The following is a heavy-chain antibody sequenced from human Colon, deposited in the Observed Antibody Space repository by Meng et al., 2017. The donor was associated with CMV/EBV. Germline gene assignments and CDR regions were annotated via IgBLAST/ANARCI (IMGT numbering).Heavy chain of an antibody. Sequence: GESLKISCTASGFTFNSYALSWVRQPPGKGLQWVAAVTGSGAITYFADSVKGRFSISRDNSKNTVHLQMNSLRADDTAVYYCASTARLDYWGQGTLVTVSS. CDR3: ASTARLDY. CDR1: GFTFNSYA. CDR2: VTGSGAIT. V-gene: IGHV3-23*01. D-gene: IGHD5-18*01. J-gene: IGHJ4*02.